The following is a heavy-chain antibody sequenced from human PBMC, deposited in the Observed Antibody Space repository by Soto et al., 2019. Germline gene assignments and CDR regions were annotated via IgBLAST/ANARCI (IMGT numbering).Heavy chain of an antibody. J-gene: IGHJ4*02. CDR1: GGSVSSYY. CDR3: ARRYGGNFDY. V-gene: IGHV4-59*02. D-gene: IGHD3-16*01. Sequence: SETLSLTCTVSGGSVSSYYWSWIRQPPGKGLEWIGYIYYSGSTNYNPSLKSRVTISVDTSKNQFSLKLSSVTAADTAVYYCARRYGGNFDYWGQGTLVTVSS. CDR2: IYYSGST.